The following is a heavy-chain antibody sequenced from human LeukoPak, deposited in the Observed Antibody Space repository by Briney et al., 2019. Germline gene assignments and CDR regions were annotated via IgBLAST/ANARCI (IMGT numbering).Heavy chain of an antibody. CDR3: AKSIKVALSGAYFDP. D-gene: IGHD6-19*01. J-gene: IGHJ5*02. CDR2: ISAYNGNT. V-gene: IGHV1-18*01. Sequence: ASVQVSCKASGYTFSNSGVSWLRQAPGQGLEWMGWISAYNGNTNYAQKFQDRVAMTTDTSTNTAYMELRSLRSDDTAVYYCAKSIKVALSGAYFDPWGQGTLVTVSS. CDR1: GYTFSNSG.